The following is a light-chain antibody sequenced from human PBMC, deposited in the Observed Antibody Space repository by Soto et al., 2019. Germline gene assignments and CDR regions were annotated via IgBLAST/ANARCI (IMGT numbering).Light chain of an antibody. V-gene: IGLV2-8*01. CDR3: SSYAGSNPV. Sequence: QSALTQPPSASGSPGQSVTISCTGTSSDVGGYNYVSWYQQHPGKAPKLMIYEVNKRPSGVPDRFSGSKSGNTASLTVSGLQAEDEADYYCSSYAGSNPVFGGGTKLTVL. CDR2: EVN. CDR1: SSDVGGYNY. J-gene: IGLJ2*01.